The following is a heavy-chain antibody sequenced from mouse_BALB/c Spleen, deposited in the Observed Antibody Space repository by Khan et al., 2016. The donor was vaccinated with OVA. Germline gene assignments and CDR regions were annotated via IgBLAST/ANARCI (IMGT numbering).Heavy chain of an antibody. J-gene: IGHJ3*01. CDR1: GFTFSNYG. CDR2: ISSGDTT. CDR3: ARDYWFAY. Sequence: EVELVESGGGLVKPGGSLKLSCAASGFTFSNYGVSWVRQTQEKRRGWVASISSGDTTYYPASVKGRFTISRDNARNILYLQMSRLRSEDTAMYYWARDYWFAYRGQGTLVTGSA. V-gene: IGHV5-6-5*01.